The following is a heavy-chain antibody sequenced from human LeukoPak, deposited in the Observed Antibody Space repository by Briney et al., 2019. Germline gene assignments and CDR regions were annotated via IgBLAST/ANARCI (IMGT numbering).Heavy chain of an antibody. V-gene: IGHV4-59*08. J-gene: IGHJ4*02. CDR1: GGSISSYY. CDR3: ARGGVNWNYDY. CDR2: IYYSGNT. Sequence: SETLSLTCTVSGGSISSYYWSWIRQPPGKGLEWIGYIYYSGNTNYNPSLKSRVTISVDTSENQFSLNLSSVTAADTAIYYCARGGVNWNYDYWGQGTLVTVSS. D-gene: IGHD1-7*01.